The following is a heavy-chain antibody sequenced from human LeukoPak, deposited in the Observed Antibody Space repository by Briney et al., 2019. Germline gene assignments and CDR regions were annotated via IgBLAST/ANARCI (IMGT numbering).Heavy chain of an antibody. Sequence: ASVKVSCKASGGTFSSYAISWVRQAPGQGVEWMGRIIPILGIANYAQKFQGRVTITADKSTSTAYMELSSLRSEDTAVYYCACMAVGYCTNGVCSIDYWGQGTLVTVSS. CDR3: ACMAVGYCTNGVCSIDY. D-gene: IGHD2-8*01. V-gene: IGHV1-69*04. CDR2: IIPILGIA. CDR1: GGTFSSYA. J-gene: IGHJ4*02.